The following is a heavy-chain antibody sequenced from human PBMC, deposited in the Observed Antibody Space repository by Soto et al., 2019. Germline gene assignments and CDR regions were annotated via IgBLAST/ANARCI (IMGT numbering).Heavy chain of an antibody. CDR2: MNPNSGGT. CDR1: GYTFTSYH. V-gene: IGHV1-2*04. J-gene: IGHJ6*02. CDR3: ARPIAQYYYGMDV. Sequence: ASVKVSCKASGYTFTSYHIHWLRQATGQGLEWMGWMNPNSGGTNYAQKFQGWVTMTRDTSISTAYMELSRLRSDDTAVYYCARPIAQYYYGMDVWGQGTTVTVSS. D-gene: IGHD2-21*01.